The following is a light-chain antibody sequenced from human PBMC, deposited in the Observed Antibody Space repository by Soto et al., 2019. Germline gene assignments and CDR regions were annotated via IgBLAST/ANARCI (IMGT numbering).Light chain of an antibody. Sequence: IQMTQSPSSLSASVGDGVTITCRASQSISSYLNWYQQKPGKAPKLLIYAASSLQSGVPSRFSGSGSGTDFTLTISSLQPEDFATYYCQQSYSTPPITFGQGTRLEIK. CDR3: QQSYSTPPIT. J-gene: IGKJ5*01. CDR2: AAS. V-gene: IGKV1-39*01. CDR1: QSISSY.